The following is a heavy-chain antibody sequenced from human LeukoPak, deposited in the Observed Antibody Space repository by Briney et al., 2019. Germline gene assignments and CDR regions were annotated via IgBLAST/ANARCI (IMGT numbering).Heavy chain of an antibody. V-gene: IGHV4-4*07. CDR3: ARDRYGGIIDY. D-gene: IGHD1-1*01. J-gene: IGHJ4*02. CDR1: RGSISSYY. CDR2: IYSSGSS. Sequence: SETLPLTCTVSRGSISSYYWSWIRQPAGKGLEWIGRIYSSGSSNYNPSLKSRVTMSVDTSKNQFSLKLSSVTAADTAVYYCARDRYGGIIDYWGQGTLVTVSS.